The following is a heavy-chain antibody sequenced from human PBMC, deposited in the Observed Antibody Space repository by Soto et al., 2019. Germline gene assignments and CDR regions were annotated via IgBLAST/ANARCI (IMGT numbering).Heavy chain of an antibody. D-gene: IGHD1-26*01. J-gene: IGHJ4*02. CDR3: ARGGSSRRTSLDY. CDR2: INAGNANT. V-gene: IGHV1-3*01. CDR1: GYSFISYA. Sequence: ASVKVSCKGSGYSFISYAIYWVRQAPGQRLEWMGCINAGNANTKYSQKFQGRVTISRDTSASTAYMELSSLRSEDSAVYYCARGGSSRRTSLDYWGPGPLGALSS.